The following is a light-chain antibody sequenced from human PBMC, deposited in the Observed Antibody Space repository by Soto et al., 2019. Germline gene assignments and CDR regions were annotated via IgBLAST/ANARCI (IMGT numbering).Light chain of an antibody. Sequence: DIQMTQSPSTLSASVGDRVTITCRASQDISSRLAWYQLKPGKAPKLLIYKASFLGSGVPSRFRGSGSGTEFTLAITSLQPDDFASYYCQQYDAYMLTVGGGTKVEL. CDR3: QQYDAYMLT. V-gene: IGKV1-5*03. CDR1: QDISSR. CDR2: KAS. J-gene: IGKJ4*01.